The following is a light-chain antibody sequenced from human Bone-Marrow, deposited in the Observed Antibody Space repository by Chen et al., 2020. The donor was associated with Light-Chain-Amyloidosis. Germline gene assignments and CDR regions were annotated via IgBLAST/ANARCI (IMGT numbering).Light chain of an antibody. J-gene: IGLJ2*01. CDR2: GVT. CDR3: CSYAGRDTFL. Sequence: QSALTQPASVSGSPGQSITISCTGTSSEIGTYSLVSWYQHHPGKAPKLMIYGVTKRPSGVSDRFSGSRSGDTASLTISGLHAEDEADYCCCSYAGRDTFLFGGGTKLTVL. CDR1: SSEIGTYSL. V-gene: IGLV2-23*02.